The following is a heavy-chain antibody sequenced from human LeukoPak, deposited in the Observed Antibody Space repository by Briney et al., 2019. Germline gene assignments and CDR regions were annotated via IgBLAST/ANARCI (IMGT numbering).Heavy chain of an antibody. V-gene: IGHV3-30-3*01. Sequence: GGSLRLSCAAPGFTFSSYSMHWVRQAPGKGLEWVAVISYDGSNRYYADSVKGRFTISRDNSKNTLYLQMNSLRAEDTAVYYCARGGGGYYDSSGTADFDYWGQGTLVTVSS. CDR2: ISYDGSNR. CDR1: GFTFSSYS. J-gene: IGHJ4*02. D-gene: IGHD3-22*01. CDR3: ARGGGGYYDSSGTADFDY.